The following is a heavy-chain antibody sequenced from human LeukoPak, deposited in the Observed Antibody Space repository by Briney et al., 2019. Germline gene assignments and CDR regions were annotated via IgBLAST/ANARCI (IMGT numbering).Heavy chain of an antibody. CDR2: IYSGGGT. CDR1: GGSIGRSSYY. J-gene: IGHJ4*02. Sequence: SETLSLTCSVSGGSIGRSSYYWGWTRQPPGKGLEWIGSIYSGGGTYYDPSLKSRVTISVDTSRNQFSMKLGSVTAADTAVYYCARHGSIATGAFTYWGQGTLVTVSS. V-gene: IGHV4-39*01. CDR3: ARHGSIATGAFTY. D-gene: IGHD6-13*01.